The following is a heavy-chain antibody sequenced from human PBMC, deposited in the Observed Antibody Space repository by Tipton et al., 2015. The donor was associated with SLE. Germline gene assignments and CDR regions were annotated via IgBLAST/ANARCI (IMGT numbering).Heavy chain of an antibody. CDR2: IYHSGST. CDR1: GGSFNGYA. Sequence: AGLVKPSETLSLSCALSGGSFNGYAWSWIRQPPGKGLEWIGEIYHSGSTNYNPSLKSRVTISVDKSKNQFSLKLSSGTAADTAVYYCARDLSHQGLAFDYWGQGTLVTVSS. J-gene: IGHJ4*02. CDR3: ARDLSHQGLAFDY. D-gene: IGHD2-2*01. V-gene: IGHV4-34*01.